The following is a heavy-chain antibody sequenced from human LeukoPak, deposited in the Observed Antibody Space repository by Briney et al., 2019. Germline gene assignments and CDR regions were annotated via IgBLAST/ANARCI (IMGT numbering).Heavy chain of an antibody. Sequence: GGSLRLSCQVSDSAFSRLWMNWVRQAPGKGLEWVSSIDPSSTYIYYADSVKGRFTISRDNSKNTLYLQMNSLRAEDTAVYYCAKIPHSSGYYPFDYWGQGTLVTVSS. CDR3: AKIPHSSGYYPFDY. V-gene: IGHV3-21*04. CDR2: IDPSSTYI. CDR1: DSAFSRLW. J-gene: IGHJ4*02. D-gene: IGHD3-22*01.